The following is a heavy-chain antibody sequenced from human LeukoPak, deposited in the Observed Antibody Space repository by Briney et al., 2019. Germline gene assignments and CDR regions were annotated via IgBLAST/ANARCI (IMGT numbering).Heavy chain of an antibody. CDR2: INWNGGST. CDR3: ARATHYYESSGYDY. D-gene: IGHD3-22*01. Sequence: GGSLRPSCAASGFTFDDYGMSWVRQAPGKGLEWVSGINWNGGSTGYADSVKGRFTISRDNAKNSLYLQMNSLRAEDTALYYCARATHYYESSGYDYWGQGTLVTVSS. CDR1: GFTFDDYG. J-gene: IGHJ4*02. V-gene: IGHV3-20*04.